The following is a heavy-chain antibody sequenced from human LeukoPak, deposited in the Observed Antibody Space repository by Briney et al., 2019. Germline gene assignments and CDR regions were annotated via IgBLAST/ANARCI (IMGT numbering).Heavy chain of an antibody. CDR2: ISYDGSNK. CDR1: GFTFSSYA. J-gene: IGHJ6*03. CDR3: ARGAIPNYYGSTRRYYYYYMDV. Sequence: GTSLGLSCAASGFTFSSYAMHWVRQAPGKGLEWVAVISYDGSNKYYADSVKGRFTISRDNSKNALYLQMNSLRAEDTAVYYCARGAIPNYYGSTRRYYYYYMDVWGKGTTVTVSS. V-gene: IGHV3-30*04. D-gene: IGHD3-10*01.